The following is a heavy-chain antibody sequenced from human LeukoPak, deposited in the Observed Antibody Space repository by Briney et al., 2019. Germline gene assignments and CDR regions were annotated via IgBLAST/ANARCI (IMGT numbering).Heavy chain of an antibody. J-gene: IGHJ6*03. CDR3: ARLWDYYVSGSFSYYMAV. D-gene: IGHD3-10*01. CDR2: IYTSGST. Sequence: PSETLSLTCTVSGGSISHSYWSWIRRPPGKGLEWIGYIYTSGSTNYNPSLKSRVTISVDTSKNQFSLKLSSVTAADTAVYYWARLWDYYVSGSFSYYMAVWAKGPRSPSP. V-gene: IGHV4-4*09. CDR1: GGSISHSY.